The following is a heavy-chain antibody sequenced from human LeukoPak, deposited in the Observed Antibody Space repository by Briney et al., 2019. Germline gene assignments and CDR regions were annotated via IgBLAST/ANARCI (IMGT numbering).Heavy chain of an antibody. CDR2: INAGNGNT. CDR3: ARDLAHYYDSSGYRTPFDY. V-gene: IGHV1-3*01. J-gene: IGHJ4*02. Sequence: ASVKVSCKASGYTFTSYAMHWVRQAPGQRLEWMGWINAGNGNTKYSQKFQGRVTITRDTSASTAYMELSSLRSEDTAVYYCARDLAHYYDSSGYRTPFDYWGQGTPVTVSS. D-gene: IGHD3-22*01. CDR1: GYTFTSYA.